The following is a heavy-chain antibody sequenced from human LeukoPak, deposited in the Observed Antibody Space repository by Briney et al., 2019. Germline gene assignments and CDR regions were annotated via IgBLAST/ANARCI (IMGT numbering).Heavy chain of an antibody. CDR1: GYTFTSYA. D-gene: IGHD2-21*02. J-gene: IGHJ4*02. CDR2: INTNTGNP. Sequence: ASVKVSCKASGYTFTSYAMNWVRPAPGQGLEWMGWINTNTGNPTYAQGFTGRFVFSLDTSVSTAYLQICSLKAEDTAVYYCARYCGGDCYSGFDYWGQGTLVTVSS. V-gene: IGHV7-4-1*01. CDR3: ARYCGGDCYSGFDY.